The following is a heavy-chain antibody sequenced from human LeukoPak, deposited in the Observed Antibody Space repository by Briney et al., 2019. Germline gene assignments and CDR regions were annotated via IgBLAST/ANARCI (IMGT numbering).Heavy chain of an antibody. CDR2: INPNSGNT. V-gene: IGHV1-8*01. J-gene: IGHJ6*02. CDR1: GYTFTSYD. Sequence: ASVKVSCTASGYTFTSYDINWVRQATGQGLEWMGGINPNSGNTGYAQKFQGRVTMTRNTSISTAYMELSSLRSEDTAVYYCATGRQLWSGWKYYYGMDVWGQGTTVTVSS. D-gene: IGHD5-18*01. CDR3: ATGRQLWSGWKYYYGMDV.